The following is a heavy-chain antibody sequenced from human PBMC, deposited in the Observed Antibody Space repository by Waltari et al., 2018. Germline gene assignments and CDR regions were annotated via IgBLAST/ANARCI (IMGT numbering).Heavy chain of an antibody. CDR3: ARLFNHYIDV. V-gene: IGHV4-39*01. CDR1: GGSLSPNYSY. Sequence: QLQLQESGPGLVKSSEALSPICIVPGGSLSPNYSYWGWIRQTPGKGLEWIGSVHYTGNPYYNPPLKHRVTISVDSSKNEFSLRLRSVTASDTAVYYCARLFNHYIDVWGRGTAVTVSS. CDR2: VHYTGNP. J-gene: IGHJ6*03.